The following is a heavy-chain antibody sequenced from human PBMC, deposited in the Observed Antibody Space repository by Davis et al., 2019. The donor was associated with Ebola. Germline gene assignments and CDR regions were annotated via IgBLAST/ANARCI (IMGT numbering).Heavy chain of an antibody. CDR1: GFTFSSYA. J-gene: IGHJ4*02. D-gene: IGHD2-2*01. CDR3: AREEGYCSSTSCYRPHTYFDY. V-gene: IGHV3-30-3*01. Sequence: PGGSLRLSCAASGFTFSSYAMHWVRQAPGKGLEWVAVISYDGSNKYYADSVKGRFTISRDNSKNTLYLQMNSLRAEDTAVYYCAREEGYCSSTSCYRPHTYFDYWGQGTLVTVSS. CDR2: ISYDGSNK.